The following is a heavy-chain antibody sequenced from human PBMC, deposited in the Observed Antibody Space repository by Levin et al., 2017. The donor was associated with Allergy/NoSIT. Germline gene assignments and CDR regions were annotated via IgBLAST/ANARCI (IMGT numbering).Heavy chain of an antibody. D-gene: IGHD4-17*01. J-gene: IGHJ4*02. CDR2: ISAGGGSA. V-gene: IGHV3-23*01. CDR1: GFTFNSYV. CDR3: AKDREVTTISSGFDY. Sequence: GGSLRLSCAASGFTFNSYVMNWVRQIPGKGLEWVSGISAGGGSAYYGDPVKGRFTISRDNSKNTVYLEMNSLIAEDTATYYCAKDREVTTISSGFDYWGQGNLVTVSS.